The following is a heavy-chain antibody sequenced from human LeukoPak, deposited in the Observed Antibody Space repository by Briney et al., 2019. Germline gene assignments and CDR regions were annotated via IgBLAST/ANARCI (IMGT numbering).Heavy chain of an antibody. CDR1: GFTFSNYW. CDR3: ARASDPWLQLT. D-gene: IGHD5-24*01. Sequence: GGSLRLSCAASGFTFSNYWMHWVRQAPGKGLVWVSRINTDGSTTTYADSVKGRFTISRDNAQTSLYLQMNSLRAEDTAVYYCARASDPWLQLTWGQGTLVTVSS. J-gene: IGHJ5*02. V-gene: IGHV3-74*01. CDR2: INTDGSTT.